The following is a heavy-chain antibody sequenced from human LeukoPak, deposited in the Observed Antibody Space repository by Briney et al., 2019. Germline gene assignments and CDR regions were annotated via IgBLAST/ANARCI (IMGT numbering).Heavy chain of an antibody. V-gene: IGHV3-23*01. Sequence: GGSLRLSCAASGFTFSSYAMSWVRQAPGKGLEWVSAISGSGGSTYYADSVKGRFTISRDNSKNTLYLQMNSLRAEDTAVYYCAKVFSVLLWFGEFIDYWGQGTLVTVSS. D-gene: IGHD3-10*01. CDR2: ISGSGGST. CDR3: AKVFSVLLWFGEFIDY. J-gene: IGHJ4*02. CDR1: GFTFSSYA.